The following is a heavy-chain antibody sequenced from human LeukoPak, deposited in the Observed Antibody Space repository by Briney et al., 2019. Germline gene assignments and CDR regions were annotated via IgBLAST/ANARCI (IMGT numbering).Heavy chain of an antibody. CDR1: GYTFSNYG. CDR2: ISTYNGNT. D-gene: IGHD5-12*01. Sequence: ASVKVSCKASGYTFSNYGISWVRRAPGQGLEWMGWISTYNGNTNYAQKFQGRVTLTTDTSTSTAYMELRRLRSDDAAVYYCATTRRSGYVTFDYWGQGTLVTASS. CDR3: ATTRRSGYVTFDY. V-gene: IGHV1-18*01. J-gene: IGHJ4*02.